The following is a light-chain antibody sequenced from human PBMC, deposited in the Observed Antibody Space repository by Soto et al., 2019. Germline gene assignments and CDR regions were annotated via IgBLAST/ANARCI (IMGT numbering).Light chain of an antibody. J-gene: IGKJ1*01. CDR3: QQYNKWPPST. Sequence: EIVLTQSPGTLSLSPGERATLSCGAIQSVISTYLAWYQQKPGQAPRLLIYGESTRATGVPARFSGSGFGTDFTLTISSLQSEDSAVYYCQQYNKWPPSTFGQGTKVDIK. CDR2: GES. V-gene: IGKV3-15*01. CDR1: QSVISTY.